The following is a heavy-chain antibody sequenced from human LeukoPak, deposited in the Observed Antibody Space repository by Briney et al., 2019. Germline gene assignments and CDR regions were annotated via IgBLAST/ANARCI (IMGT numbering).Heavy chain of an antibody. D-gene: IGHD3-16*01. V-gene: IGHV3-49*04. CDR2: IRSKAYGGTT. CDR1: GFTFGDYL. Sequence: AGGSLRLSCTASGFTFGDYLIHWVRQAPGRGLEWLSFIRSKAYGGTTEYAASVKGRFNISRDDSKSIAYLQMNSLKTEDTAVYYCTRESVVFVGRYYFYGMDVWGQGTTVTVSS. CDR3: TRESVVFVGRYYFYGMDV. J-gene: IGHJ6*02.